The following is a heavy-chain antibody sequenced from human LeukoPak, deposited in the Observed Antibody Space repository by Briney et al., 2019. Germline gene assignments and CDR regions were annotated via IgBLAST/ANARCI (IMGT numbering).Heavy chain of an antibody. J-gene: IGHJ4*02. CDR2: IRYDGSNK. V-gene: IGHV3-30*02. CDR1: GFTFSSYG. CDR3: AKDLIDWGGGNYFDY. D-gene: IGHD7-27*01. Sequence: GGSLRLSCAASGFTFSSYGMHWVRQAPGKGLEWVAFIRYDGSNKYYADSVKGRFTISRDNSKNTLYLQMNSLRAEDTAVYYCAKDLIDWGGGNYFDYWGQGTLVTVSS.